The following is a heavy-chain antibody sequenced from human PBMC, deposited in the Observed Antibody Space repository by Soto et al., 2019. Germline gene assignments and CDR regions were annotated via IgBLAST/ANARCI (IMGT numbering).Heavy chain of an antibody. Sequence: QLQLQESGPGLVRPSETLSLSCTVSGGSISSNTYYWGWIRQPPGKGLEWIGSNFYSGNTYNNSSLKSRISISVDTPKHQLALKLSSVTAADTAIYYCARHNDYGDQDFWGQGTLVTVSS. V-gene: IGHV4-39*01. CDR2: NFYSGNT. J-gene: IGHJ4*02. D-gene: IGHD3-10*01. CDR3: ARHNDYGDQDF. CDR1: GGSISSNTYY.